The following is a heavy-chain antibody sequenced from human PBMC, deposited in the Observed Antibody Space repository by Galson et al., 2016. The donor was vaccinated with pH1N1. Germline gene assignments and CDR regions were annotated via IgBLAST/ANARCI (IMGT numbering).Heavy chain of an antibody. Sequence: SLRLSCAASGFSLSPFWMTWVRQAPGKGLEWVANINQDGSVQYYVDSVKGRFTISRDNAKNSLYLQMDTLRAEDTAAYYCARAIAQVDSYWGQGTLVTVSS. CDR2: INQDGSVQ. CDR1: GFSLSPFW. CDR3: ARAIAQVDSY. D-gene: IGHD2-21*01. J-gene: IGHJ4*02. V-gene: IGHV3-7*01.